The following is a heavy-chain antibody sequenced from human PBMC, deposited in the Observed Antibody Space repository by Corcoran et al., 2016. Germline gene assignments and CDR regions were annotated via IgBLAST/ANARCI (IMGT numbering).Heavy chain of an antibody. V-gene: IGHV1-46*01. CDR1: GYTFTSYY. CDR2: INPSGGST. J-gene: IGHJ3*02. CDR3: ARELSGGDDRPDAFDI. Sequence: QVQLVQSGAEVKKPGASVKVSCKASGYTFTSYYMHWVRQAPGQGLEWMGIINPSGGSTSYAQKFQGRVTMTRDTSTSTVYMELSSLRSEDTAVYYCARELSGGDDRPDAFDIWGQGTMVTVSS. D-gene: IGHD2-21*02.